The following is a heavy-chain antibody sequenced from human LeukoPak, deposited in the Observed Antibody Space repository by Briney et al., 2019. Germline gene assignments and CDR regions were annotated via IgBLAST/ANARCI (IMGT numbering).Heavy chain of an antibody. CDR1: GFTFSSYG. D-gene: IGHD3-3*01. V-gene: IGHV3-30*02. CDR3: AKVLDSWSGYYVDY. Sequence: PGGSLRLSCAASGFTFSSYGMHWVRQAPGKRLEWVAFIRYDGSNKYYADSVKGRFTISRDNSKNTLYLQMNSLRAEDTAVYYCAKVLDSWSGYYVDYWGQGTLVTVSS. J-gene: IGHJ4*02. CDR2: IRYDGSNK.